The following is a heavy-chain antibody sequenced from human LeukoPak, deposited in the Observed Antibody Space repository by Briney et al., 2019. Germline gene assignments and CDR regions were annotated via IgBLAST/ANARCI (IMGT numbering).Heavy chain of an antibody. CDR1: GFIFRTYG. V-gene: IGHV3-23*01. CDR3: AKANSITIFGVVSPVEY. Sequence: GGSLRLSCAASGFIFRTYGMSWVRQAPGEGLEWVSSITGRAYSTYYADSVRGRFTISRDSSKNTLYLQMNSLRAEDTAVYYCAKANSITIFGVVSPVEYWGQGTLVTVSS. CDR2: ITGRAYST. D-gene: IGHD3-3*01. J-gene: IGHJ4*02.